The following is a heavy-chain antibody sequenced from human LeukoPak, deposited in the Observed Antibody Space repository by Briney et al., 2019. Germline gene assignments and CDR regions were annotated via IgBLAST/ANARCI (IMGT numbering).Heavy chain of an antibody. CDR1: GFIFSDYY. CDR3: ASRDGSYGY. CDR2: IKQDGSEK. J-gene: IGHJ4*02. D-gene: IGHD1-26*01. V-gene: IGHV3-7*01. Sequence: GGSLRLSCAASGFIFSDYYMSWIRQAPGKGLEWVANIKQDGSEKYYVDSVKGRFTISRDNAKNSLYLQMNSLRAEDTAVYYCASRDGSYGYWGQGTLVTVSS.